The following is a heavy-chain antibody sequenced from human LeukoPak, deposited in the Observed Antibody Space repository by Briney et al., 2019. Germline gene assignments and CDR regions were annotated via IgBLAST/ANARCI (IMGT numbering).Heavy chain of an antibody. D-gene: IGHD2/OR15-2a*01. CDR1: GFTFSNYG. CDR2: IWYDGSNK. V-gene: IGHV3-33*06. J-gene: IGHJ4*02. CDR3: AKDLRTTFDY. Sequence: GGSLRLSCAASGFTFSNYGMHWVRQAPGKGLEWAALIWYDGSNKFYSDSVKGRFTISRDNSKNTMYLQMNSLRAEDTAVYYCAKDLRTTFDYWGQGTLVTVSS.